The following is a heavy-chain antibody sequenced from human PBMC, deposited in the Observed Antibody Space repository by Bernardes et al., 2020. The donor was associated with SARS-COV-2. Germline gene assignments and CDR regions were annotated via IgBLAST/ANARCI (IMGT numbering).Heavy chain of an antibody. V-gene: IGHV3-43*02. CDR3: AKDEYSSGWRPYYYYYYGMDV. CDR1: GFTFDDYA. J-gene: IGHJ6*02. CDR2: ISGDGGST. D-gene: IGHD6-19*01. Sequence: GGSLRLSCAASGFTFDDYAMHWVRQAPGKGLEWVSLISGDGGSTYYADSVKGRFTISRDNSKNSLYLQMNSLRTEDTALYYCAKDEYSSGWRPYYYYYYGMDVWGQGTTVTVSS.